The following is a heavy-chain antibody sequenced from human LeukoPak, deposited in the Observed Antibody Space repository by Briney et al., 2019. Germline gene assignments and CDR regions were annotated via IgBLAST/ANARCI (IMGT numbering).Heavy chain of an antibody. Sequence: KSSETLSLTCAVSGYSITSTYWWGWIRQTPGTGLEWIGSLHHSGSTSYSPSLKSRVTISADTSKNQFSLRLSSVAAADTAVYYCARLSHYYDSSGYYLGAYYFDSWGQGTLVTVSS. V-gene: IGHV4-38-2*01. CDR2: LHHSGST. D-gene: IGHD3-22*01. CDR1: GYSITSTYW. J-gene: IGHJ4*02. CDR3: ARLSHYYDSSGYYLGAYYFDS.